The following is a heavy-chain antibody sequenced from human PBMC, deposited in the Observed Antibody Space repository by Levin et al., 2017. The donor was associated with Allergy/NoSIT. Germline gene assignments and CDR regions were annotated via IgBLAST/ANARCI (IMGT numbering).Heavy chain of an antibody. CDR2: ISYDGSNK. CDR3: ASDLGYCSSTSCYSYYDYGMDG. Sequence: GGSLRLSCAASGFTFSSYAMHWVRQAPGKGLEWVAVISYDGSNKYYADSVKGRFTISRDNSKNTLYLQMNSLRAEDTAVYYCASDLGYCSSTSCYSYYDYGMDGWGQGTTVTVSS. J-gene: IGHJ6*02. D-gene: IGHD2-2*02. CDR1: GFTFSSYA. V-gene: IGHV3-30*04.